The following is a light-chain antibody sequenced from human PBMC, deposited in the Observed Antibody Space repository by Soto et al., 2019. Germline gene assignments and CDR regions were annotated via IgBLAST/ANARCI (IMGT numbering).Light chain of an antibody. J-gene: IGKJ5*01. CDR3: QQLHGYPIT. CDR2: APS. Sequence: DIHMTQSPSSLSASVGYIFPITCRASQGIDTSLAWYQQKQGEAPKLLIYAPSNFQSGVPSRLRGSGYGTHLTITISSMQTEDFETYYCQQLHGYPITFGQGTRLEI. V-gene: IGKV1-9*01. CDR1: QGIDTS.